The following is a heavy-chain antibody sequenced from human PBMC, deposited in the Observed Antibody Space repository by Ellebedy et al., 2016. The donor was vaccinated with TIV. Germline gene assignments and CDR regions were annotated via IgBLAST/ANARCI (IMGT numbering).Heavy chain of an antibody. CDR3: ARRGSYGDYAVQINNWFDP. CDR1: GFSFRSYW. CDR2: IYHGGSQQ. D-gene: IGHD4-17*01. V-gene: IGHV3-7*01. Sequence: GESLKISCSASGFSFRSYWMSWVRQAPGKGLGWVANIYHGGSQQYYVDSVKGRFTISRDNAKNLLYLQMDSLRAEDTAVYYCARRGSYGDYAVQINNWFDPWGRGTLVTVSS. J-gene: IGHJ5*02.